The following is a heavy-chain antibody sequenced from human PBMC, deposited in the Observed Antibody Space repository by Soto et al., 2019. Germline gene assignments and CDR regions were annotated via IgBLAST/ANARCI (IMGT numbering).Heavy chain of an antibody. V-gene: IGHV4-59*12. D-gene: IGHD2-21*02. CDR1: GGSISSYY. Sequence: SETLSLTCTVSGGSISSYYWSWIRQPPGKGLEWIGYIYYSGSTNYNPSLKSRVTISVDTSKNQFSLKLSSVTAADTAVYYCARDYCGGDCYTAVYYYYYYGMDVWGQGTTVTVSS. CDR3: ARDYCGGDCYTAVYYYYYYGMDV. J-gene: IGHJ6*02. CDR2: IYYSGST.